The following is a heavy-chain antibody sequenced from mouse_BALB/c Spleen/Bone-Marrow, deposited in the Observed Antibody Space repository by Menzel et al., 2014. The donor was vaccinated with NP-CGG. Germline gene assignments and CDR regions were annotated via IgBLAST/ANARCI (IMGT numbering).Heavy chain of an antibody. V-gene: IGHV1-69*01. CDR3: AGGGDNFAWFAY. Sequence: QVQLQQSGAELVTPGASVKLSCKASGYTFTTYWMHWVKQSPGHGLEWIGQVDPSDGYTNYSHMFKGKTTLTVDKSSSTAYMQLSSRSSEDAAVYYCAGGGDNFAWFAYWGQGTLVTVSA. CDR2: VDPSDGYT. CDR1: GYTFTTYW. J-gene: IGHJ3*01. D-gene: IGHD1-3*01.